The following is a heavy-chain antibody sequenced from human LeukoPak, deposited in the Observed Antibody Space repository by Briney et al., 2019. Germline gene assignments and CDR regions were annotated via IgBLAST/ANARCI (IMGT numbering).Heavy chain of an antibody. CDR1: GFTVSSNY. Sequence: GGSLRLSCAASGFTVSSNYMSWVRQAPGKGLERVSVIYSGGSTYYADSVKGRFTISRDNSKNTLYLQMNSLRAEDTAVYYCASDDILTGYPFDYWGQGTLVTVSS. J-gene: IGHJ4*02. CDR2: IYSGGST. CDR3: ASDDILTGYPFDY. V-gene: IGHV3-66*01. D-gene: IGHD3-9*01.